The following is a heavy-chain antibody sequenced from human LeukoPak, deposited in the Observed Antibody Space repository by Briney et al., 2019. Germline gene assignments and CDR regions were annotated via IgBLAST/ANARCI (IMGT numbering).Heavy chain of an antibody. Sequence: GGSLRLSCVASGFTFSNYAMSWVRQTPGKGLEWVSAISGSGGSTYYADSVKGRFTISRDNSKNTLYLQMNSLRAEDTAVYYCAKDDEDIVVVVAATFDYWGQGTLVTVSS. D-gene: IGHD2-15*01. J-gene: IGHJ4*02. V-gene: IGHV3-23*01. CDR3: AKDDEDIVVVVAATFDY. CDR1: GFTFSNYA. CDR2: ISGSGGST.